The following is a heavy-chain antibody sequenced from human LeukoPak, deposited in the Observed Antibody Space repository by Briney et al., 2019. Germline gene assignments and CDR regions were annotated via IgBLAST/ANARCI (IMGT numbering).Heavy chain of an antibody. Sequence: SETLSLTCTVSGGSISSYYWSWIRQPPGKGLEWIGYIYYSGSTNYNPSLKSRVTISVDTSKNQFSLKLSSVTAADTAVYYCAREYSNLADYDYVWGSYRRAPTNYYYYMDVWGKGTTVTISS. D-gene: IGHD3-16*02. CDR3: AREYSNLADYDYVWGSYRRAPTNYYYYMDV. CDR2: IYYSGST. CDR1: GGSISSYY. J-gene: IGHJ6*03. V-gene: IGHV4-59*01.